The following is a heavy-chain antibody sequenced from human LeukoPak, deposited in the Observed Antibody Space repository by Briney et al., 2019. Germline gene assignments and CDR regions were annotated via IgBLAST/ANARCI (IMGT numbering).Heavy chain of an antibody. CDR1: GYTFTSYG. J-gene: IGHJ5*02. Sequence: ASVKVSCKASGYTFTSYGISWVRQAPGQGLEWMGWISAYNGNTNYAQKLQGRVTMTTDTSTSTAYMELRSLRSDDTAVYYCARDVIVGATTGWFDPWGQGTQVTVSS. CDR3: ARDVIVGATTGWFDP. D-gene: IGHD1-26*01. CDR2: ISAYNGNT. V-gene: IGHV1-18*01.